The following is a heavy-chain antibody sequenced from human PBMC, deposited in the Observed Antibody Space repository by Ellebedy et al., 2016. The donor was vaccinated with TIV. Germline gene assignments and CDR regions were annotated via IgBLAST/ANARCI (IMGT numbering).Heavy chain of an antibody. CDR1: GFTFSSYG. CDR2: IWYDGSNK. Sequence: GGSLRLSXAASGFTFSSYGMHWVRQAPGKGLEWVAVIWYDGSNKYYAHSVKGRFTISRDNSKNTLYLQMNSLRAEDTAVYYCARDTPNWDDYYGMDVWGQGTTVTVSS. V-gene: IGHV3-33*01. CDR3: ARDTPNWDDYYGMDV. J-gene: IGHJ6*02. D-gene: IGHD7-27*01.